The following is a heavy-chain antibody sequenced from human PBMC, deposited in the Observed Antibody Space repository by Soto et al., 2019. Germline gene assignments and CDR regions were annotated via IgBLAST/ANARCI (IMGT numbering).Heavy chain of an antibody. CDR2: INPNSGGT. V-gene: IGHV1-2*04. CDR3: ARDPYSGSYGNYFDY. Sequence: ASVKVSCKASGYTFTGYYMHWVRQAPGQGLEWMGWINPNSGGTNYAQKFQGWVTMTRDTSISTAYMELSRLRSDDTAVYYCARDPYSGSYGNYFDYWGQGTLVTVSS. CDR1: GYTFTGYY. D-gene: IGHD1-26*01. J-gene: IGHJ4*02.